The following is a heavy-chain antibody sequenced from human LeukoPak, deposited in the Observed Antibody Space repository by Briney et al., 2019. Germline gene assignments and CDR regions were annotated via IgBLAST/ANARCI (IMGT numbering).Heavy chain of an antibody. J-gene: IGHJ4*02. Sequence: ASVKVSCKASGYTFTSYYMHWVRQAPGQGLEWKGIINPSGGSTSYAQKFQGRVTMTRDTSTSTVYMELSSLRSEDTAVYYCARDVEATVKGGYFDYWGQGTLV. V-gene: IGHV1-46*01. CDR2: INPSGGST. D-gene: IGHD4-11*01. CDR1: GYTFTSYY. CDR3: ARDVEATVKGGYFDY.